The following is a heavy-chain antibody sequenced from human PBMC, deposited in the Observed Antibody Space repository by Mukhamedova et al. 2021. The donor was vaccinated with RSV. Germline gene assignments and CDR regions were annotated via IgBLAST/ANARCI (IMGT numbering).Heavy chain of an antibody. D-gene: IGHD3-22*01. Sequence: WIGEINHSGSTNYNPSLKSRVTISVDTSKNQFSLKLSSVTAADTAVYYCARGWLLLPLRYWGQGTLVTV. CDR2: INHSGST. J-gene: IGHJ4*02. V-gene: IGHV4-34*01. CDR3: ARGWLLLPLRY.